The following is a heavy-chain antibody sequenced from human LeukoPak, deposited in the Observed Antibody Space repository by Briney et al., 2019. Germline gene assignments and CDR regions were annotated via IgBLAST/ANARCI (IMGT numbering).Heavy chain of an antibody. V-gene: IGHV3-53*01. CDR1: GFTVSSNY. CDR3: ARMGITMIVVVGPADP. Sequence: GGSLRLSCAASGFTVSSNYMSWVRQAPGKGLEWVSVIYSGGSTYYADSVKGRFTISRDNSKNTLYLQMNSLRAEDTAVYYCARMGITMIVVVGPADPWGQGTLVTVSS. D-gene: IGHD3-22*01. J-gene: IGHJ5*02. CDR2: IYSGGST.